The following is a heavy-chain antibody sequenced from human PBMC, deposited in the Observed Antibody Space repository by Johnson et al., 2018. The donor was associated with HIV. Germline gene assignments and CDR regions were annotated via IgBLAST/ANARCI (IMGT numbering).Heavy chain of an antibody. CDR2: ISYDGSNK. V-gene: IGHV3-30-3*02. J-gene: IGHJ3*02. Sequence: QVQLVESGGGVVQPGRSLRLSCAASGFTFSSYAMHWVRQAPGKGLEWVAVISYDGSNKYYADSVKGRFTISRDNSKNTLYLQMNSLRAEDTAVYYCAKEGQYYDFWSGYYRGGAFDIWGQGTMVTVSS. CDR3: AKEGQYYDFWSGYYRGGAFDI. D-gene: IGHD3-3*01. CDR1: GFTFSSYA.